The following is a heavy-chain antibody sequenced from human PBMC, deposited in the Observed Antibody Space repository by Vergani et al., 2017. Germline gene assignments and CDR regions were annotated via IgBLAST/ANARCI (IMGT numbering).Heavy chain of an antibody. Sequence: QVQLQESGPGLVKPSETLSLTCAVYGGSFSGYYWSWIRQPPGKGLEWIGEINHSGSTNYNPSLKSRVTISVDTSKNQFSLKLSSVTAADTAVYYCARDYVWGSYRYDYWGQGTLVTVSS. D-gene: IGHD3-16*02. CDR1: GGSFSGYY. J-gene: IGHJ4*02. V-gene: IGHV4-34*01. CDR3: ARDYVWGSYRYDY. CDR2: INHSGST.